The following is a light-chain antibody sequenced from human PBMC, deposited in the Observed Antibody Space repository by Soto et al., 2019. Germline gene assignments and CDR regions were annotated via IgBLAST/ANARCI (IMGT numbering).Light chain of an antibody. V-gene: IGKV1-9*01. J-gene: IGKJ4*01. CDR2: AAS. Sequence: DIQLTQSPSFLSASVGDRVTITCRASQGISSYLAWYQQKPGKAPKLLIYAASTLQSGVPSRFSGSGSGTEFTLTISSLQPEDFATYYCQRYYNAPFTFGGGTKVEIK. CDR3: QRYYNAPFT. CDR1: QGISSY.